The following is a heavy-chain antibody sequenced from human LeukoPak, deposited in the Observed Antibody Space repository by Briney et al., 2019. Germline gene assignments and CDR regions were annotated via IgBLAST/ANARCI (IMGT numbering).Heavy chain of an antibody. Sequence: GGSLRLSCAASGFTFSDYYMSWIRQAPGKGLEWVAVISYDGSNKYYADSVKGRFTISRDNSKNTLYLQMNSLRAEDTAVYYCARDGASIAARASGLDYWGQGTLVTVSS. CDR3: ARDGASIAARASGLDY. D-gene: IGHD6-6*01. J-gene: IGHJ4*02. CDR1: GFTFSDYY. CDR2: ISYDGSNK. V-gene: IGHV3-30*01.